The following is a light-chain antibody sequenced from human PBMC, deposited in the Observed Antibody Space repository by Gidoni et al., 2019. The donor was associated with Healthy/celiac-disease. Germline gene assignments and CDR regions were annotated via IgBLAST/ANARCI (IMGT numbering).Light chain of an antibody. V-gene: IGLV3-21*04. CDR1: NIRSKS. J-gene: IGLJ2*01. Sequence: SYVLTQPPPVSVAPGKTARITCGGNNIRSKSVHWYQQKPGQAPVVVIYYDRDRPSGIPERFSGSNSGNTATLTISRVEAGDEADYYCQVWDSSSEHVVFGGGTKLTVL. CDR2: YDR. CDR3: QVWDSSSEHVV.